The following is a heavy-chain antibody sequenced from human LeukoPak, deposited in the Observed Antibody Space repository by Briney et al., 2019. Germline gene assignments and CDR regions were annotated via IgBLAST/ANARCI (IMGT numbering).Heavy chain of an antibody. Sequence: GGSLRLSCAASGFIITNNYMNWVRQAPGKGLEWVSVIYGDDETNYADSVKGRFTVSRDNAKNTLFLEMNSLRGEDTALYYCAKRAATGTEFYNYYYMDVWGKGTTVTVSS. D-gene: IGHD1-1*01. V-gene: IGHV3-66*02. CDR3: AKRAATGTEFYNYYYMDV. CDR1: GFIITNNY. J-gene: IGHJ6*03. CDR2: IYGDDET.